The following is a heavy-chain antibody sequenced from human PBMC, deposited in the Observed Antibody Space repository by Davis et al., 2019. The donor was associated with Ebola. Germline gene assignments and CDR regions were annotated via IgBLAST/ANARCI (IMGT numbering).Heavy chain of an antibody. CDR2: INHSGST. Sequence: SETLSLTCAVYGGSFSGYYWSWIRQPPGKGLEWIGEINHSGSTNYNPSLKSRVTISVDTSKNQFSLKLSSVTAADTAVYYCAREDTAMGNYFDYWGQGTLVTVSS. V-gene: IGHV4-34*01. CDR3: AREDTAMGNYFDY. CDR1: GGSFSGYY. J-gene: IGHJ4*02. D-gene: IGHD5-18*01.